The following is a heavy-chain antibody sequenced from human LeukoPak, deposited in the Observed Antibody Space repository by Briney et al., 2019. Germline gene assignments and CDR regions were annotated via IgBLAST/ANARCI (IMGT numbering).Heavy chain of an antibody. CDR1: GFTFSSYW. J-gene: IGHJ4*02. CDR2: IKQDGSEK. Sequence: GGSLRLSCAASGFTFSSYWMSWVRQAPGKGLEWVANIKQDGSEKYYVDSVKGRFTISRDNAKNSLYLQMNSLRAEDTAVCYCARVEDSGYDFFDYWGQGTLVTVSS. D-gene: IGHD5-12*01. CDR3: ARVEDSGYDFFDY. V-gene: IGHV3-7*03.